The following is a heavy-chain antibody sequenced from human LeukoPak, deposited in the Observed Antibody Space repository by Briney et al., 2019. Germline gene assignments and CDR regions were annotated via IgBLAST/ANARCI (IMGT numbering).Heavy chain of an antibody. D-gene: IGHD3-22*01. Sequence: PGGSLRLSCAASGFTFSTSWMSWVRQAPGKGLEWVANIQQDGSAKYYVDSVKGRFTISRDNAKNSLYLQMNGLRAEDTAVYYCARFSLYDNSGYYSWLFDFWGQGTLVTVSS. CDR1: GFTFSTSW. CDR3: ARFSLYDNSGYYSWLFDF. CDR2: IQQDGSAK. J-gene: IGHJ4*02. V-gene: IGHV3-7*01.